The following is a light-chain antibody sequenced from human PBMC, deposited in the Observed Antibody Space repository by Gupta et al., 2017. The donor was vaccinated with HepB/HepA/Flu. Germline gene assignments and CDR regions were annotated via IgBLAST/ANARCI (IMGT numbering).Light chain of an antibody. V-gene: IGKV3-11*01. J-gene: IGKJ5*01. Sequence: EIVLTQSPDTISLSPGERATLSCRASQSVTNSLTWYQQKPGQAPRLLIHDTSNRATGVPARFSGSGSGTDFALTISSLEPGDFAVYYCQQRYNFGQGTRLDI. CDR3: QQRYN. CDR2: DTS. CDR1: QSVTNS.